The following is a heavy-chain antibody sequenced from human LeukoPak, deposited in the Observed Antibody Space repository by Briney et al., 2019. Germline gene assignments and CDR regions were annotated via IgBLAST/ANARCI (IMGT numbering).Heavy chain of an antibody. D-gene: IGHD3-9*01. J-gene: IGHJ6*02. CDR3: ARGRKDDILTSYGIDV. V-gene: IGHV1-8*01. CDR1: GYTFTSYD. CDR2: MNPNSGNT. Sequence: ASVKVSCKASGYTFTSYDINWVRQATGQGLEWMGWMNPNSGNTGYAQKFQGRVTMTRNTSISTAYMELSSLRSEDTAVYYCARGRKDDILTSYGIDVWGQGTTVTVSS.